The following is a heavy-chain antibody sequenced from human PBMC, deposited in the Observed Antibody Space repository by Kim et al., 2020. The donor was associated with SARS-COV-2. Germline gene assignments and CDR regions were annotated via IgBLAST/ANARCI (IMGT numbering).Heavy chain of an antibody. D-gene: IGHD6-19*01. V-gene: IGHV3-21*01. Sequence: YYADSVKGRFTISRDNAKNSLYLQMNSLRAEDTAVYYCARESVAGTGFDYWGQGTLVTVSS. J-gene: IGHJ4*02. CDR3: ARESVAGTGFDY.